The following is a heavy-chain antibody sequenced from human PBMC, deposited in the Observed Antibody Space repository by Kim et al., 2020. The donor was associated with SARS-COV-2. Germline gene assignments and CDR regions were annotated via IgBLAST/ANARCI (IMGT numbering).Heavy chain of an antibody. CDR1: GYSISSGYY. Sequence: SETLSLTCTVSGYSISSGYYWGWIQQPRGKGLEWIGSIYHSGSTDYNPSLKSRVTISVDTSKNQFSLKLSSVTAADTAVYYCARVDFSSTSCYYQVNYWG. D-gene: IGHD2-2*01. J-gene: IGHJ4*01. CDR2: IYHSGST. CDR3: ARVDFSSTSCYYQVNY. V-gene: IGHV4-38-2*02.